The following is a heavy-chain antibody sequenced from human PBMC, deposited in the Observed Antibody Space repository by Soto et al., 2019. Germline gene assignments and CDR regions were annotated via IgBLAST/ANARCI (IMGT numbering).Heavy chain of an antibody. J-gene: IGHJ6*02. CDR2: ISAYNGNT. V-gene: IGHV1-18*01. CDR1: VYTFTSYG. D-gene: IGHD2-15*01. Sequence: ASVKVSCKASVYTFTSYGISWVRQAPGQGLEWMGWISAYNGNTNYAQKLQGRVTMTTDTSTSTAYMELRSLRSDDTAVYYCATENPRYCSGGSCSDMDVWGQGTTVTVSS. CDR3: ATENPRYCSGGSCSDMDV.